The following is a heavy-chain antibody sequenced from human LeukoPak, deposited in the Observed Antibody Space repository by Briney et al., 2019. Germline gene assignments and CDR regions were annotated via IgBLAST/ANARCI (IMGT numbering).Heavy chain of an antibody. Sequence: GGSLRLSCAASGFTFSDYYMSWIRQAPGKGLEWVSYISSSGSTIYYADSVKGRFTISRDNAKNSLYLQMNSLRAEDTAVYYCARDTFNCSGGSCYSEVYYFDYWGQGTLVTVSS. V-gene: IGHV3-11*01. CDR3: ARDTFNCSGGSCYSEVYYFDY. CDR1: GFTFSDYY. CDR2: ISSSGSTI. D-gene: IGHD2-15*01. J-gene: IGHJ4*02.